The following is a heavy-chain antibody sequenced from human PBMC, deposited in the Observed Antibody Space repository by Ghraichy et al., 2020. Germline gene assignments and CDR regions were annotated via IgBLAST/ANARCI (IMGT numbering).Heavy chain of an antibody. J-gene: IGHJ6*03. D-gene: IGHD4-17*01. CDR2: ISSSSSYI. CDR1: GFTFSSYS. CDR3: ARACYGDYVPPMDV. Sequence: GESLNISCAASGFTFSSYSMNWVRQAPGKGLEWVSSISSSSSYIYYADSVKGRFTISRDNAKNSLYLQMNSLRAEDTAVYYCARACYGDYVPPMDVWGKGTTVTVSS. V-gene: IGHV3-21*01.